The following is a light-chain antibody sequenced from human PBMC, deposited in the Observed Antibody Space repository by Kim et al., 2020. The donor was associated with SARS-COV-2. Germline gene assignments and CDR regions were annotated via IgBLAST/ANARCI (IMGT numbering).Light chain of an antibody. J-gene: IGLJ2*01. CDR3: QTWGTGIRV. CDR1: SGNSSYA. Sequence: SVKPTCTLSSGNSSYAIAWHQQQPEKGPRYLMKLNSDGSHSKGDGIPVRFSGSSSGAERYLTISSLQSEDEADYYCQTWGTGIRVFGGGTQLTVL. V-gene: IGLV4-69*01. CDR2: LNSDGSH.